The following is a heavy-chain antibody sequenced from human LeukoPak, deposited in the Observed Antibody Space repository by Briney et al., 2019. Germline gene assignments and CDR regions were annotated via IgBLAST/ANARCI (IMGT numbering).Heavy chain of an antibody. D-gene: IGHD1-26*01. CDR3: ARDSYPWELLGPRSEGFDY. J-gene: IGHJ4*02. CDR2: IYHSGST. Sequence: SETLSLTCAVYGGSFDGYYWNWIRQPPGKGLEWIGSIYHSGSTYYNPSLKSRVTISVDTSKNQFSLKLSSVTAADTAVYYCARDSYPWELLGPRSEGFDYWGQGTLVTVSS. CDR1: GGSFDGYY. V-gene: IGHV4-34*01.